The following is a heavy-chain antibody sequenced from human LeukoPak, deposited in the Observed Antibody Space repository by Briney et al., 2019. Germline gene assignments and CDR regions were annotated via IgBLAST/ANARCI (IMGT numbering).Heavy chain of an antibody. J-gene: IGHJ6*02. D-gene: IGHD2-2*01. Sequence: PGGSLRLSCAASGFTFSSYAMSWVRQAPGKGLEWVSAISGSGGSTYYADSVKGRFTISRDNSKNTLYLQMNSLRAEDTAVYYCARDDCSSTSCYGMDVWGQGTTVTVSS. CDR3: ARDDCSSTSCYGMDV. CDR1: GFTFSSYA. V-gene: IGHV3-23*01. CDR2: ISGSGGST.